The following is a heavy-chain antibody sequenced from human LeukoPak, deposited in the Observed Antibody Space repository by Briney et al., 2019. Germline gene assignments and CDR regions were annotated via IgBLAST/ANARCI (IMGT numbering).Heavy chain of an antibody. Sequence: GESLKISCKGSGYSFASYWIGWVRQMPGRGLEWMGIIYPGDSDTRYNPSFQGQVTISADKPISTIYLQWSSLKASDTAMYYCARLGEMVTTNPFDLWGQGTLVTVSS. D-gene: IGHD5-24*01. V-gene: IGHV5-51*01. CDR2: IYPGDSDT. CDR3: ARLGEMVTTNPFDL. J-gene: IGHJ4*02. CDR1: GYSFASYW.